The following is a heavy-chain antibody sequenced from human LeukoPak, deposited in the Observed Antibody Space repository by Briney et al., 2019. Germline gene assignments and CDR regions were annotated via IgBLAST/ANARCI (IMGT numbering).Heavy chain of an antibody. CDR2: IYSGGST. D-gene: IGHD5-18*01. CDR1: GLTVSSNY. Sequence: GGSLRLSCAASGLTVSSNYMSWVRQAPGKGLEWVSVIYSGGSTYYADSVKGRFTISRDNSKNTLYLQMNSLRAEDTAVYYCARGRRYSYGIDYWGQGTLVTVSS. V-gene: IGHV3-53*01. J-gene: IGHJ4*02. CDR3: ARGRRYSYGIDY.